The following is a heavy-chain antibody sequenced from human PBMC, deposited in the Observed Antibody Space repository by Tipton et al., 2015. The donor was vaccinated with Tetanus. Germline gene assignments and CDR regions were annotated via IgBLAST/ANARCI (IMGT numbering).Heavy chain of an antibody. CDR2: IYNTGNA. Sequence: LRLSCSVSGGSISYTNYYWGWIRQAPGKGLEWIGSIYNTGNAYSNPALTSRVTMSVDASTIQFSLRLRSVTAADTAMYYCARLSSSANDAHGFDIWGQGTMVTVSS. V-gene: IGHV4-39*01. D-gene: IGHD2-8*01. J-gene: IGHJ3*02. CDR3: ARLSSSANDAHGFDI. CDR1: GGSISYTNYY.